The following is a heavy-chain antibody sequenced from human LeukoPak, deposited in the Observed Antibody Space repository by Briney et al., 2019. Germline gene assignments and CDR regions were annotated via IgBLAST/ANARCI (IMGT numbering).Heavy chain of an antibody. CDR2: IIPIFGTA. CDR1: GGTFSSYA. Sequence: SVKVSCKASGGTFSSYAISWVRQAPGRGLEWMGGIIPIFGTANYAQKFQGRVTITADKSTSTAYMELSSLRSEDTAVYYCARGAARITIFYYMDVWGKGTTVTVSS. J-gene: IGHJ6*03. D-gene: IGHD3-9*01. CDR3: ARGAARITIFYYMDV. V-gene: IGHV1-69*06.